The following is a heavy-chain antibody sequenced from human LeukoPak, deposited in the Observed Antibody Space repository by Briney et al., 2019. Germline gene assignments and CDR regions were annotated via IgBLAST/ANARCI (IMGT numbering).Heavy chain of an antibody. D-gene: IGHD3-10*01. J-gene: IGHJ4*02. CDR2: IRYDGSNK. Sequence: GGSLRLSCAASGFTFSSYGMHWVRQAPGKGLEWVAFIRYDGSNKYYADSVKGRFTISRDNSKNTLYLQMNSLRAEDTAVYYCAKSLQYYGSGSLGDDYWGQGTLVTVSS. V-gene: IGHV3-30*02. CDR3: AKSLQYYGSGSLGDDY. CDR1: GFTFSSYG.